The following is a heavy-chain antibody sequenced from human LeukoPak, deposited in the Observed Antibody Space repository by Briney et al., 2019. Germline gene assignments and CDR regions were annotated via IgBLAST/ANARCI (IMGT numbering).Heavy chain of an antibody. J-gene: IGHJ4*02. CDR2: IKHDGSNS. Sequence: GRSLRVSCATSGLTFRNSWMHWVCQAPAKRLDLVYSIKHDGSNSNYAYSANGRFTVSRDNAKNTVYLQMDSLRAEDTALFYCVRQAVSGDSGIAYWGRGTLVSVSS. D-gene: IGHD2-21*02. CDR3: VRQAVSGDSGIAY. CDR1: GLTFRNSW. V-gene: IGHV3-74*01.